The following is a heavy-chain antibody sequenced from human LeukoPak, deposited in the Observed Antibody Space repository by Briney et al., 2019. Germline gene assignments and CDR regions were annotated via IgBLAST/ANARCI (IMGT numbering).Heavy chain of an antibody. CDR1: GFTFSAYT. CDR3: ARTSSGSNPFDY. J-gene: IGHJ4*02. Sequence: GGSLRLSCAASGFTFSAYTLNWVRQAPGKGLEWVSSISSSSHIHYADSVKGRFTISRDNAENTLYLQMNSLRPEDTAVYYCARTSSGSNPFDYWGQGTLVTVSS. V-gene: IGHV3-69-1*01. D-gene: IGHD1-26*01. CDR2: ISSSSHI.